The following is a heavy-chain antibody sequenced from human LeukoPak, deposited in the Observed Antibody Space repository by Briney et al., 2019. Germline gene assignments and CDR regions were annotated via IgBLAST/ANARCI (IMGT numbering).Heavy chain of an antibody. J-gene: IGHJ3*02. CDR3: AKDKGGSWDLDAFDI. D-gene: IGHD2-15*01. CDR1: GFTFSSYA. CDR2: ISYDGSNK. V-gene: IGHV3-30*18. Sequence: GASLRLSCAASGFTFSSYAMSWVRQAPGKGLEWVAVISYDGSNKYYADSVKGRFTISRDNSKNTLYLQMNSLRAEDTAVYYCAKDKGGSWDLDAFDIWGQGTMVTVSS.